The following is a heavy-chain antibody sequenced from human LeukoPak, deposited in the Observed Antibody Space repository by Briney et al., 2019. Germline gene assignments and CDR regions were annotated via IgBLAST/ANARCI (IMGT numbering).Heavy chain of an antibody. J-gene: IGHJ4*02. CDR3: ARDSAAEYYDSSTYNSLFDY. D-gene: IGHD3-22*01. CDR2: ISSSSSYI. CDR1: GFTFSDYT. V-gene: IGHV3-21*01. Sequence: GGSLRLSCAASGFTFSDYTMNWVRQAPGKGLEWVSSISSSSSYIYYADSVKGRFTISRDNAKNSLYPQMNSLRAEDTAVYYCARDSAAEYYDSSTYNSLFDYWGQGTLVTVSS.